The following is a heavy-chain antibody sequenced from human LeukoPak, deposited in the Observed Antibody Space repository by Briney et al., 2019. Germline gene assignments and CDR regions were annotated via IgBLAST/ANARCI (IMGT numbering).Heavy chain of an antibody. CDR2: ISYSGST. J-gene: IGHJ4*02. CDR3: ARAAWELPYYFDY. V-gene: IGHV4-39*07. CDR1: GGSVTSSGCF. D-gene: IGHD1-26*01. Sequence: SETLSLTCTVSGGSVTSSGCFWGWVRQPPGEGLEWIGSISYSGSTSYTPSLKSRITISVDTSKNQFSLKLSSVTAADTAVYYCARAAWELPYYFDYWGQGTLVTVSS.